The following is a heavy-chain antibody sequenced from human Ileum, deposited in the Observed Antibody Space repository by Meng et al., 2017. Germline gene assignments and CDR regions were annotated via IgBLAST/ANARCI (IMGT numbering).Heavy chain of an antibody. V-gene: IGHV3-66*04. CDR2: IYSGGNT. Sequence: EGQLVESGGGLVQPGGSMRLSCAASEFTVSNNYMSWVRQAPGKGLEWDSLIYSGGNTKYADYVKGRFTISRDNSKNTLYLQMNSLRAEETAVYYCAGHTELDCWGQGALVTVSS. CDR1: EFTVSNNY. J-gene: IGHJ4*02. CDR3: AGHTELDC.